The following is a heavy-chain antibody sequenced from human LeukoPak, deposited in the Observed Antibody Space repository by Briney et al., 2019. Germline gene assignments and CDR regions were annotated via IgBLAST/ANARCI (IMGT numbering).Heavy chain of an antibody. CDR3: ARDGVVPATRYYYYYYMDV. D-gene: IGHD2-15*01. V-gene: IGHV1-2*02. Sequence: GASVKVSCKASGYTFTGYYMHWVRQAPGQGLEWMGWINPNSGGTNYGQKFQGRVTMTRDTSISTAYMELSRLRSDDTAVYYCARDGVVPATRYYYYYYMDVWGKGTTVTISS. CDR1: GYTFTGYY. CDR2: INPNSGGT. J-gene: IGHJ6*03.